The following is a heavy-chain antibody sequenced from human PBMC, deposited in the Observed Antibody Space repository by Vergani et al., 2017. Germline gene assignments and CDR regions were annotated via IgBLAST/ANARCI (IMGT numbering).Heavy chain of an antibody. CDR3: AGWSIAARRDAFDI. CDR2: IIPIFGTA. Sequence: QVQLVQSGAEVKKPGSSVKVSCKASGGTFSSYAISWVRQAPGQGLEWMGRIIPIFGTANYAQKFQGRVTMTRDTSISTAYMELSRLRSDDTAVYYCAGWSIAARRDAFDIWGQGTMVTVSS. V-gene: IGHV1-69*06. J-gene: IGHJ3*02. D-gene: IGHD6-6*01. CDR1: GGTFSSYA.